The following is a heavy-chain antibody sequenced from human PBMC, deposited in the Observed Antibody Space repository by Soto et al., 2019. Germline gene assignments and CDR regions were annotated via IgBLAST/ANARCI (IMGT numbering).Heavy chain of an antibody. CDR2: IYYSGST. CDR1: GGSLSSYY. V-gene: IGHV4-59*12. CDR3: ARENYDSSGYYYVPLDY. J-gene: IGHJ4*02. Sequence: PSETLSLTCVVSGGSLSSYYWSWIRQPPGKGLEWIGYIYYSGSTYYNPSLKSRVTISVDTSKNQFSLKLSSVTAADTAVYYCARENYDSSGYYYVPLDYWGQGTLVTVSS. D-gene: IGHD3-22*01.